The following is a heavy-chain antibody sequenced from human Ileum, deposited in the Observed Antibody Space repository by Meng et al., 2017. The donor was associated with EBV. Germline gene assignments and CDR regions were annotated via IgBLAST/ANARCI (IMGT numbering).Heavy chain of an antibody. CDR3: RNAFCSAAGCSDS. CDR1: GGSFGGNY. CDR2: IDETGST. V-gene: IGHV4-34*01. J-gene: IGHJ4*02. D-gene: IGHD2-15*01. Sequence: QVQLQQWGAGLLKPSETLSPTCAAYGGSFGGNYWSWIRQPPGKGLEWIGEIDETGSTNYNPSLKSRVTIFMDTSKNQFSLKVTSVTAADTAVYYCRNAFCSAAGCSDSRGQGTLVTVSS.